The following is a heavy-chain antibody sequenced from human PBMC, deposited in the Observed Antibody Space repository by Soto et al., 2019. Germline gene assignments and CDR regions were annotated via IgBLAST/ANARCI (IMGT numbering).Heavy chain of an antibody. V-gene: IGHV3-21*01. CDR2: ISSSSSYI. D-gene: IGHD6-19*01. Sequence: EVQLVESGGGLVKPGGSLRLSCAASGFTFSSYSMNCVRQAPGKGLEWVSSISSSSSYIYYADSVKGRFTISRDNAKNSLYLQMNSLRAEDTAVYYCARDRWSSGWHPFDYWGQGTLVTVSS. J-gene: IGHJ4*02. CDR1: GFTFSSYS. CDR3: ARDRWSSGWHPFDY.